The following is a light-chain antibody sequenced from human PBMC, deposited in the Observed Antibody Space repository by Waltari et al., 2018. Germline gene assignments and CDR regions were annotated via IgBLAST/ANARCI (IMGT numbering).Light chain of an antibody. CDR2: AAT. V-gene: IGKV1-39*01. CDR3: QQSYSTPPGT. CDR1: QSISSN. J-gene: IGKJ3*01. Sequence: DIQMTQSPSSLSASVGDRVPITCRASQSISSNLNWYQQKPGKAPKLLIYAATSLQSGVPSRFSGSGSGTDFTLTISSLQPEDFATYYCQQSYSTPPGTFGPGTKVDIK.